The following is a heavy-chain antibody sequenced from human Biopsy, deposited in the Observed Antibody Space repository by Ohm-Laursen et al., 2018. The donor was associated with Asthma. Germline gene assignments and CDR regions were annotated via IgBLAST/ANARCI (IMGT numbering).Heavy chain of an antibody. D-gene: IGHD2-8*01. Sequence: TLSLTCTVSGGSLSSGPYYWSWVRQHPGKGLEWIGYINYSWSTFYSPSLESRVTVSVDTSKNQFSLKLSSVTAADTAVYYCARDLSGYCTSSACYGFDSWGQGTLVTVSS. V-gene: IGHV4-31*03. CDR2: INYSWST. CDR1: GGSLSSGPYY. J-gene: IGHJ5*01. CDR3: ARDLSGYCTSSACYGFDS.